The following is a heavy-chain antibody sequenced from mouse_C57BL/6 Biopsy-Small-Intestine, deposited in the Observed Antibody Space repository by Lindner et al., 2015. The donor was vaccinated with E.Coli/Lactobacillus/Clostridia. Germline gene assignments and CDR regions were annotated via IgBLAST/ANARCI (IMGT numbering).Heavy chain of an antibody. J-gene: IGHJ4*01. Sequence: VQLQESGAELARPGASVKLSCKASGYTFTSYGISWVKQRTGQGLEWIGEIYPRSGNTYYNEKFKGKATLTADKSSSTAYMELRSLTSEDSAVYFCAREDHHREGYVMDYWGQGTSVTVSS. CDR3: AREDHHREGYVMDY. CDR2: IYPRSGNT. V-gene: IGHV1-81*01. CDR1: GYTFTSYG.